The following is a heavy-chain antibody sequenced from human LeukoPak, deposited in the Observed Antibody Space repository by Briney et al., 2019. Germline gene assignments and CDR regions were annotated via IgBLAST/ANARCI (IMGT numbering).Heavy chain of an antibody. CDR2: ISGRGSST. D-gene: IGHD1-26*01. Sequence: PGGSLRLSCAASGFTFSSYAMTGVRQAPGKGLEGFSGISGRGSSTHHADSVKGRFTISRDNSKNTLYLQMNSLRAEDTAVYYCARAVVDSLGVGSDYWGQGTLVTVSS. CDR1: GFTFSSYA. V-gene: IGHV3-23*01. J-gene: IGHJ4*02. CDR3: ARAVVDSLGVGSDY.